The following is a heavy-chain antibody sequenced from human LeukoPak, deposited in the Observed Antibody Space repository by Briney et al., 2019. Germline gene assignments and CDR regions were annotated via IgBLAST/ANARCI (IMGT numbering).Heavy chain of an antibody. CDR3: ARVYYDILTGYYTFDP. J-gene: IGHJ5*02. CDR2: IYYSGST. Sequence: PSETLSLTCTVSGGSISSSSYYWGWIRQPPGKGLEWIGSIYYSGSTYYNPSLKSRVTISVDTSKNQFSLKLSSVTAADTAVYYCARVYYDILTGYYTFDPWGQGTLVTVSS. D-gene: IGHD3-9*01. CDR1: GGSISSSSYY. V-gene: IGHV4-39*07.